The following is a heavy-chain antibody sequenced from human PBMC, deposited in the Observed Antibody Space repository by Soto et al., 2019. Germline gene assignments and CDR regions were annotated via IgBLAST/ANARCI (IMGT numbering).Heavy chain of an antibody. CDR1: GFPFSTTD. V-gene: IGHV3-23*01. D-gene: IGHD3-10*01. CDR2: IGGSGETT. Sequence: QVMQSGGGLVQPGGSLRLACAASGFPFSTTDMSWVRQAPGKGLEWVSTIGGSGETTYYADSVKGRFTISRDNSKNTLYLQMNSLRADDTALYYCAKNSGWFNTWGQGALVTVSS. CDR3: AKNSGWFNT. J-gene: IGHJ5*02.